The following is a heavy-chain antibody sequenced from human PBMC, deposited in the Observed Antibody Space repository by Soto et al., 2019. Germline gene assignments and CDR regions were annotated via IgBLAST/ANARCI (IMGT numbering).Heavy chain of an antibody. Sequence: QVQLVESGGGVVQPGRSLRLSCAASGFTFSSYGMHWVRQAPGKGLEWVAVISYDGSNKYYADSVKGRFTISRDNSKNTLYLQMNSLRAEDTAVYYCAKDSASGRLCYYYGMDVWGQGTTVTVSS. CDR1: GFTFSSYG. J-gene: IGHJ6*02. V-gene: IGHV3-30*18. CDR2: ISYDGSNK. CDR3: AKDSASGRLCYYYGMDV. D-gene: IGHD3-10*01.